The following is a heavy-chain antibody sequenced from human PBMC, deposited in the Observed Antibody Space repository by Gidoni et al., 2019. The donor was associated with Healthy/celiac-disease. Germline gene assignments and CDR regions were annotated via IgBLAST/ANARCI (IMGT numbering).Heavy chain of an antibody. CDR3: ARIQRDLEGHYYGMDV. CDR1: GGTFSSYT. CDR2: IIPILGIA. Sequence: QVQLVQSGAEVKKPGSSVKVSCKASGGTFSSYTISWVRQAPGQGLEWMGRIIPILGIANYAQKFQGRVTITADKSTSTAYMELSSLRSEDTAVYYCARIQRDLEGHYYGMDVWGQGTTVTVSS. D-gene: IGHD3-3*01. J-gene: IGHJ6*02. V-gene: IGHV1-69*02.